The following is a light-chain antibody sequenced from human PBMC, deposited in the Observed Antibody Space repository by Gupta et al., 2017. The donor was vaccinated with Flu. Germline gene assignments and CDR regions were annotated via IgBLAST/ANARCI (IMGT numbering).Light chain of an antibody. CDR1: QGISSY. Sequence: IRMTQSPSSFSASTGDRVTITCRASQGISSYLAWYQQKTGKAPKLLIYAASTLQSGVPSRFSGSGSGTDFTLTISCLQSEDLATYYCQQYYSYPLTFGGGTKVEIK. CDR2: AAS. V-gene: IGKV1-8*01. J-gene: IGKJ4*01. CDR3: QQYYSYPLT.